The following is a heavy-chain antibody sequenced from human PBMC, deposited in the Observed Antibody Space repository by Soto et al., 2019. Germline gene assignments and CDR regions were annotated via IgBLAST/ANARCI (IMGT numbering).Heavy chain of an antibody. CDR2: IGTAGDT. CDR3: ARDRHCSSTSCYAYESDYYYGMDV. Sequence: GGSLRLSCAASGFSLSSYDMHWVRQATGKGLEWVSAIGTAGDTYYPGSVKGRFTISRENAKNSLYLQMNSLRAEDTAVYYCARDRHCSSTSCYAYESDYYYGMDVWGQGTTVTVSS. CDR1: GFSLSSYD. J-gene: IGHJ6*02. V-gene: IGHV3-13*01. D-gene: IGHD2-2*01.